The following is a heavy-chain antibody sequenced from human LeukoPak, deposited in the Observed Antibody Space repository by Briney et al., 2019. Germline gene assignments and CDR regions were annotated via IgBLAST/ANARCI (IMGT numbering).Heavy chain of an antibody. J-gene: IGHJ4*02. CDR2: ISYDGSNK. CDR3: AKGAEDMATISR. Sequence: GGSLRLSCAASGFTFSSYGMHWVRQAPGKGLEWVAVISYDGSNKYYADSVKGRFTISRDNSKNTLYLQMNSLRAEDTAVYYCAKGAEDMATISRWGQGTLVTVSS. D-gene: IGHD5-24*01. V-gene: IGHV3-30*18. CDR1: GFTFSSYG.